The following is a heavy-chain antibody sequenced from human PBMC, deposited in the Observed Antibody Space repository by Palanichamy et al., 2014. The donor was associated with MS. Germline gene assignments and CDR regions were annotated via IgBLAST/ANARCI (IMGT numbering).Heavy chain of an antibody. J-gene: IGHJ5*02. CDR2: VFHSGST. CDR1: GDSITTWNW. CDR3: ARGDPDIAVSLNT. Sequence: QMHLQESGPGLVKSSGTLSLTCSVSGDSITTWNWWSWVRQTPGKGLEWIGEVFHSGSTSYNPALKSRVTIAVDVSKNQFSLNLNSVTAADTAIYFCARGDPDIAVSLNTWGQGTLVIVSS. D-gene: IGHD2-15*01. V-gene: IGHV4-4*02.